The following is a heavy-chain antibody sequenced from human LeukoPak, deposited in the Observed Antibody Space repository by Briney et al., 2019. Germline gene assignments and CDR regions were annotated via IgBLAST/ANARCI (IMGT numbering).Heavy chain of an antibody. Sequence: GRSLRLSCAASGFTFSSYAMHWVRQAPGKGLEWVALISYDGSNKYYADSVTGRFTISRDNSKNTLYLQMNSLRAEDTAVYYCARDFAPGRYYYGSGKGLDYWGQGTLVTVSS. CDR1: GFTFSSYA. V-gene: IGHV3-30-3*01. CDR3: ARDFAPGRYYYGSGKGLDY. D-gene: IGHD3-10*01. J-gene: IGHJ4*02. CDR2: ISYDGSNK.